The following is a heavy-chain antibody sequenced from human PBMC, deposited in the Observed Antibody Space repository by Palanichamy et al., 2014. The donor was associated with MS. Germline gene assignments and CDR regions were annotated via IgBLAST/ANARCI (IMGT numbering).Heavy chain of an antibody. J-gene: IGHJ2*01. Sequence: QVQLQESGPGLVKPSETLSLTCTVSGDSVSSYYWSWIRQPPGKGLEWIGYIYYSGSTNYNPSLKSRVTILVDKSKNQFSLKLSSVTAADTAVYYCARIAGNYWYFDFWGRGTLVTVSP. CDR3: ARIAGNYWYFDF. V-gene: IGHV4-59*02. CDR1: GDSVSSYY. D-gene: IGHD2-21*01. CDR2: IYYSGST.